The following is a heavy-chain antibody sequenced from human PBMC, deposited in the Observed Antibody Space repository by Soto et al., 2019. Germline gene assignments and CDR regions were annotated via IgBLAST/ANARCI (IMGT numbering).Heavy chain of an antibody. CDR1: GYSFTSHY. Sequence: GASVKVSCKAIGYSFTSHYMHWVRQAPGQGLEWMGTIYPGGVNIAYAQKFQGRVTMTRDTSTSTVYMELSSLRSEDTAVYYCARDPYGDYRGDYWGQGTLVTVSS. D-gene: IGHD4-17*01. J-gene: IGHJ4*02. CDR3: ARDPYGDYRGDY. V-gene: IGHV1-46*01. CDR2: IYPGGVNI.